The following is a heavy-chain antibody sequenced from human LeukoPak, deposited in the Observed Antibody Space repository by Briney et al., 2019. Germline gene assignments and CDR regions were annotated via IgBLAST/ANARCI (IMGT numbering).Heavy chain of an antibody. J-gene: IGHJ4*02. CDR3: AREAPYYFDY. V-gene: IGHV3-9*01. Sequence: PGGSLRLSCAASGFTFDDYAMHWVRQAPGKGLEWVSGISWNSGSIGYADSVKGRFTISRDNAKNSLYLQMNSLRAEDTAVYYCAREAPYYFDYWGQGTLVTVSS. CDR2: ISWNSGSI. CDR1: GFTFDDYA.